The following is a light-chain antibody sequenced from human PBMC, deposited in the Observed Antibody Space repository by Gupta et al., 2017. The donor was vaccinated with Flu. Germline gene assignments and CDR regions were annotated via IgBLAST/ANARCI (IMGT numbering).Light chain of an antibody. J-gene: IGKJ1*01. CDR3: QQTNSCPFV. Sequence: PATLSVSVGESATLSCRASQSINSEVKWYQQKPGQAPNLLIYGASTRATGFPARFSGSGSVTEFTLTISSLQSEDFAVYYCQQTNSCPFVFGQGTKVEIK. CDR2: GAS. V-gene: IGKV3-15*01. CDR1: QSINSE.